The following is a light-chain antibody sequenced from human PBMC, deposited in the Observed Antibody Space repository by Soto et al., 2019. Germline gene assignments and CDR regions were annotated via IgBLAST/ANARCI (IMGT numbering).Light chain of an antibody. CDR1: QSVSSSY. J-gene: IGKJ4*01. CDR2: GAS. CDR3: QQYGSSPPVT. Sequence: EIVLTQSPGTLSLSPGERATLSCRASQSVSSSYLAWYQQKPGQAPRLLIYGASSRATGIPDRFSGSGSGTAFTLTISRLEPEDFAVYDCQQYGSSPPVTFGGGTKVEIK. V-gene: IGKV3-20*01.